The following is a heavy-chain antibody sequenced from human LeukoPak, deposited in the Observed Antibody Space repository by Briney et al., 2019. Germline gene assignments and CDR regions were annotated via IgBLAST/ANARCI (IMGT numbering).Heavy chain of an antibody. Sequence: SETLSLACTVSGGPIGSNYWSWIRQTPGKGLEWIANIYYNENTYNNPSLKSRVTISIDASKSQFSLNLYSVTAADTAVYYCARGGHIAAPNWYFDLWGRGTLVTVSS. D-gene: IGHD6-6*01. CDR1: GGPIGSNY. CDR3: ARGGHIAAPNWYFDL. CDR2: IYYNENT. J-gene: IGHJ2*01. V-gene: IGHV4-59*01.